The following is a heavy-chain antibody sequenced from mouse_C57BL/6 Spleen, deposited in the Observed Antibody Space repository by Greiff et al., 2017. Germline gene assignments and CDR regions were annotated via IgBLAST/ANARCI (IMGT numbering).Heavy chain of an antibody. Sequence: QVQLQQPGAELVKPGASVKLSCKASGYTFTSYWMQWVKQRPGQGLEWIGEIDPSDSYTNSNQKFKGKATLTVYTSSSTAYMQLSSLTSEDSAVYYCARGGTSRYFDVWGTATTVTVSS. CDR1: GYTFTSYW. J-gene: IGHJ1*03. D-gene: IGHD3-3*01. V-gene: IGHV1-50*01. CDR2: IDPSDSYT. CDR3: ARGGTSRYFDV.